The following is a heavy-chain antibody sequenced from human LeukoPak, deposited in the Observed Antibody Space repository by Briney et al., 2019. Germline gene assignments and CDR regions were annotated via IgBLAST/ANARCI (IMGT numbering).Heavy chain of an antibody. CDR1: GYTFTSYG. D-gene: IGHD3-10*01. CDR3: ARGHGSGTYYYYYGMDV. V-gene: IGHV1-18*01. J-gene: IGHJ6*02. CDR2: NSAYNGNT. Sequence: ASVKVSCKASGYTFTSYGITWVRQAPGQGLEWMGWNSAYNGNTNYAQKLQGRVTMTRDTSTSTAYMELRSLRSDDTAVYYCARGHGSGTYYYYYGMDVWGQGTTVTVSS.